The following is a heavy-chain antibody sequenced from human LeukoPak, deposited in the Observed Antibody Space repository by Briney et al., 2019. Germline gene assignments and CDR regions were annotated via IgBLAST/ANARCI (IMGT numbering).Heavy chain of an antibody. Sequence: SVKVSCKASGGTFSSYAISWVRQAPGQGLEWMGGIIPIFGTANYAQRFQGRVTITADESTSTAYMELSSLRSEDTAVYYCASASYYDFWSGYFDYWGQGTLVTVSS. CDR2: IIPIFGTA. V-gene: IGHV1-69*13. CDR3: ASASYYDFWSGYFDY. D-gene: IGHD3-3*01. CDR1: GGTFSSYA. J-gene: IGHJ4*02.